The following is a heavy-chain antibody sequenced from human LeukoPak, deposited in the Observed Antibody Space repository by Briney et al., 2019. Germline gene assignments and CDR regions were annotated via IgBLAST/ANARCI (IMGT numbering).Heavy chain of an antibody. CDR3: ARVAYGDYGGAFDI. CDR1: GFTFSTYW. J-gene: IGHJ3*02. Sequence: GGSLRLSCAASGFTFSTYWMYWVRQAPGKGLVWVSHINGDGSSTSYADSVKGRFTISRDNAKNSLYLQMNSLRAEDTALYYCARVAYGDYGGAFDIWGQGTMVTVSS. D-gene: IGHD4-17*01. V-gene: IGHV3-74*01. CDR2: INGDGSST.